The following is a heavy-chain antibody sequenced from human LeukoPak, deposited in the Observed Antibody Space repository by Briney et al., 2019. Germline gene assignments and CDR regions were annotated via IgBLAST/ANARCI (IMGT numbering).Heavy chain of an antibody. Sequence: ASVRVSCKASGYTFTGYYMHWVRQAPGQGLEWMGWINPNSVGTNYAQKVQGRVTMTTDTSTSTAYMELRSLRSDDTAVYYCASGYLGRAGTTDRLDYWGQGTLVTVSS. CDR2: INPNSVGT. CDR1: GYTFTGYY. V-gene: IGHV1-2*02. D-gene: IGHD4-17*01. CDR3: ASGYLGRAGTTDRLDY. J-gene: IGHJ4*02.